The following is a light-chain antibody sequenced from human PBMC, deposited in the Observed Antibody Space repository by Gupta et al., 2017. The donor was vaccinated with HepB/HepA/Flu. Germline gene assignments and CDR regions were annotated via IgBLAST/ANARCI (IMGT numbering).Light chain of an antibody. Sequence: DIQMTQSRSSLSASVGASVTITCRASQSISSYLNWYQQKPGKAPKLLISAPSSLQRGVPLSSSGRGPATAFTLTISTLQPQDFATYFCQQCYSTPLTFGGGTNVEIK. CDR2: APS. V-gene: IGKV1-39*01. J-gene: IGKJ4*01. CDR1: QSISSY. CDR3: QQCYSTPLT.